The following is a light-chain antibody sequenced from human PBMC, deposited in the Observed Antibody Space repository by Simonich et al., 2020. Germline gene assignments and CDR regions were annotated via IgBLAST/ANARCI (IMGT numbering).Light chain of an antibody. V-gene: IGKV4-1*01. J-gene: IGKJ2*01. CDR1: QSVLYSSNNKNY. CDR2: WEA. CDR3: QQYYSTPYT. Sequence: DIVMTQSPDSLAVSLGERATINCKSSQSVLYSSNNKNYLAWYQQKPGQPPKLLIYWEATRESGVPDRFRGSGSGTDFTLTISSLQAEDGAVYYCQQYYSTPYTFGQGTKLEIK.